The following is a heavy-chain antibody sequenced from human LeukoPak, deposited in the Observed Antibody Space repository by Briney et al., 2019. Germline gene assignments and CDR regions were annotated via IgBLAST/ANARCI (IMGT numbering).Heavy chain of an antibody. J-gene: IGHJ4*02. CDR1: GSTFSSYG. Sequence: QPGGSLRLSCAASGSTFSSYGMHWVRQAPGKGLEWVAVIWYDGSNKYYADSVKGRFTISRDNSKNTLYLQMNSLRAEDTAVYYCARDLLESLGGPFDYWGQGTLVTVSS. CDR2: IWYDGSNK. D-gene: IGHD3-16*01. CDR3: ARDLLESLGGPFDY. V-gene: IGHV3-33*01.